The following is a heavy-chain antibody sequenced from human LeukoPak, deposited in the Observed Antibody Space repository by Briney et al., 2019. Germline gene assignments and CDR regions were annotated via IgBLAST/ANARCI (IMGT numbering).Heavy chain of an antibody. CDR2: IYYSGST. D-gene: IGHD2-21*02. CDR3: ARDRHIVVVTAIPGGLFDP. V-gene: IGHV4-39*07. CDR1: GGSISSSSYY. J-gene: IGHJ5*02. Sequence: SETLSLTCTVSGGSISSSSYYWGWIRQPPGKGLEWIGSIYYSGSTYYNPSLKSRVTISVDTSKNQFSLKLSSVTAADTAVYYCARDRHIVVVTAIPGGLFDPWGQGTLVTVSS.